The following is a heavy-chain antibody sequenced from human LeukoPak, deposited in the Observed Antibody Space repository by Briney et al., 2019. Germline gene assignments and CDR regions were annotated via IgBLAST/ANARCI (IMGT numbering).Heavy chain of an antibody. CDR2: IYYSGST. J-gene: IGHJ4*02. CDR3: ARLVVMTLFDY. D-gene: IGHD2/OR15-2a*01. V-gene: IGHV4-39*01. CDR1: GGSISSSSYY. Sequence: SETLSLTCTVSGGSISSSSYYWGWIRQPPGKGLEWIGSIYYSGSTYYNPSLKSRVTISVDTSKNQFPLKLSSVTAADTAVYYCARLVVMTLFDYWGQGTLVTVSS.